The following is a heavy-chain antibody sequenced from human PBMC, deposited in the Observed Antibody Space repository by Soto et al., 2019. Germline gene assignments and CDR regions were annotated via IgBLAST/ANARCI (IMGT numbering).Heavy chain of an antibody. V-gene: IGHV3-30-3*01. Sequence: PGESLKISCAASGFTFSSYAMHWVRQAPGKGLEWVAVISYDGSNKYYADSVKGRFTISRDNSKNTLYLQMNSLRAEDTAVYYCARESYSYGYYYGMDVWGQGTTVTV. CDR2: ISYDGSNK. CDR3: ARESYSYGYYYGMDV. J-gene: IGHJ6*02. D-gene: IGHD5-18*01. CDR1: GFTFSSYA.